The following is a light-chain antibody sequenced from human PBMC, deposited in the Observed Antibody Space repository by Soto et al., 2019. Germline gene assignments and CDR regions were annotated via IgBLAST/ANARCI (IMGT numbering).Light chain of an antibody. Sequence: QSALTQPPSASGTPGQRATISCTGSSSNIGTNYVHWYQQLPGTAPKLLIYLNDQRPSGVPDRFSGSKSGTSASLAISGLRSEDEADYFCAAWDGSLDGRFVFGTGTKVTVL. CDR1: SSNIGTNY. V-gene: IGLV1-47*02. CDR2: LND. J-gene: IGLJ1*01. CDR3: AAWDGSLDGRFV.